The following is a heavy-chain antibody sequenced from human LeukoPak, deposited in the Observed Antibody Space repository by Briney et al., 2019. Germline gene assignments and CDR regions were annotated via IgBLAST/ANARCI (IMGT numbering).Heavy chain of an antibody. CDR2: IYYSGST. J-gene: IGHJ3*02. D-gene: IGHD3-16*01. CDR3: ARDAWTRRDAFDI. Sequence: SETLSLTCTVSGGSISSYYWSWIRQPPGKGLEWIGYIYYSGSTNYNPSLKSRVTISVDTSKNQFSLKLSSVTAADTAVYYCARDAWTRRDAFDIWGQGTMVTVSS. V-gene: IGHV4-59*01. CDR1: GGSISSYY.